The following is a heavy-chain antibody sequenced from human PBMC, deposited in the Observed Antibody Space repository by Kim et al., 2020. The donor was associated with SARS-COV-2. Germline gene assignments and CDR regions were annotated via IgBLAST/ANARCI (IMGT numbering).Heavy chain of an antibody. CDR2: ISSSSSYI. V-gene: IGHV3-21*01. CDR3: ASTWQAAAGHDAFDI. J-gene: IGHJ3*02. D-gene: IGHD6-13*01. Sequence: GGSLRLSCAASGFTFSSYSMNWVRQAPGKGLEWVSSISSSSSYIYYAYSVKGRFTISRDNAKNSLYLQMNSLRAEDTAVYYCASTWQAAAGHDAFDIWGQGTMVTVSS. CDR1: GFTFSSYS.